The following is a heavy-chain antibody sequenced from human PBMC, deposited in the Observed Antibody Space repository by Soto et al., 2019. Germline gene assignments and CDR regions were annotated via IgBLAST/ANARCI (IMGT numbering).Heavy chain of an antibody. CDR3: AREYSSSAGWFDP. CDR1: DYSIGRGYY. Sequence: PSETLSLTCAVSDYSIGRGYYWGCIRQPPGGGLEWIGSIYHSGNTHYNPSLKSRVTISVDTSKNQFSLKLKSVTAADTAVYFCAREYSSSAGWFDPWGQGAQVTVSS. V-gene: IGHV4-38-2*02. D-gene: IGHD6-6*01. CDR2: IYHSGNT. J-gene: IGHJ5*02.